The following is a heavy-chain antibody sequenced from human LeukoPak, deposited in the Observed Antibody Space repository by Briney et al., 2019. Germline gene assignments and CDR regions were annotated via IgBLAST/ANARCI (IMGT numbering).Heavy chain of an antibody. J-gene: IGHJ4*02. Sequence: GGSLRLSCAASGFTFSSYSMNWVRQAPGKGLEWVSSISSSSSYIYYADSVKGRFTISRDNSKNTLYLQMNSLRAEDTAVYYCEKHPYQSALNWGLDYWGQGTLVTVSS. V-gene: IGHV3-21*04. CDR3: EKHPYQSALNWGLDY. CDR2: ISSSSSYI. D-gene: IGHD7-27*01. CDR1: GFTFSSYS.